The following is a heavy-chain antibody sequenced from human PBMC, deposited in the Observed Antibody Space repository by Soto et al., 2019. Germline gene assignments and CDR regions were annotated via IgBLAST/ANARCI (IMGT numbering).Heavy chain of an antibody. CDR2: IYYSGST. CDR1: GGSISSGGYY. J-gene: IGHJ6*02. CDR3: ARDRGGYVLRDYYYGMDV. V-gene: IGHV4-31*03. Sequence: PSETLSLTCTVSGGSISSGGYYWIWIRQHPGKGLEWIGYIYYSGSTYYNPSLKSRVTISVDTSKNQFSLKLSSVTAADTAVYYCARDRGGYVLRDYYYGMDVWGQGTTVTVSS. D-gene: IGHD3-10*02.